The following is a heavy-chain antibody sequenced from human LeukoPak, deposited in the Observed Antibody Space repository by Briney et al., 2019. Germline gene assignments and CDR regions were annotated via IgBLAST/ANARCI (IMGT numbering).Heavy chain of an antibody. CDR1: GFTFSNYP. J-gene: IGHJ4*02. CDR2: ISGSGGST. Sequence: GGSLRLSCAASGFTFSNYPMSWVRQAPGKGLEWVSGISGSGGSTYYANSVKGRFTIPRDNSKDTLYLQMNSLRAEDTALYYCAKIIYNGSYWIDYWGQGTLVTVSS. D-gene: IGHD1-26*01. CDR3: AKIIYNGSYWIDY. V-gene: IGHV3-23*01.